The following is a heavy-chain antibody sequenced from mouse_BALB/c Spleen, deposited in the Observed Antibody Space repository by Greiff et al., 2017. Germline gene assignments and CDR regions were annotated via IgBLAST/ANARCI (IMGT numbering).Heavy chain of an antibody. Sequence: VQLVESGAELAKPGASVKMSCKASGYTFTSYWMHWVKQRPGQGLEWIGYINPSTGYTEYNQKFKDKATLTADKSSSTAYMQLSSLTSEDSAVYYCARAGLRRAMDYWGQGTSVTVSS. CDR3: ARAGLRRAMDY. D-gene: IGHD2-4*01. J-gene: IGHJ4*01. CDR2: INPSTGYT. V-gene: IGHV1-7*01. CDR1: GYTFTSYW.